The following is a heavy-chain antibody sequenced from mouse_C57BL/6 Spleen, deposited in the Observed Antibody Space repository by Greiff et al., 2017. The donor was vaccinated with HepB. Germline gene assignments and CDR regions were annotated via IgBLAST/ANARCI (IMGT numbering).Heavy chain of an antibody. Sequence: KVVESGEGLVKPGGSLKLSCAASGFTFSSYAMSWVRQTPEKRLEWVAYISSGGDYIYYADTVKGRFTISRDNARNTLYLQMSSLKSEDTAMYYCTRDRGTGTRAMDYWGQGTSVTVSS. CDR2: ISSGGDYI. CDR3: TRDRGTGTRAMDY. D-gene: IGHD4-1*01. CDR1: GFTFSSYA. J-gene: IGHJ4*01. V-gene: IGHV5-9-1*02.